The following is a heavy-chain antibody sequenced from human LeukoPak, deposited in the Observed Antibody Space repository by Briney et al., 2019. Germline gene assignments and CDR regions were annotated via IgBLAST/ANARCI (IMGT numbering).Heavy chain of an antibody. CDR2: IYSSGST. Sequence: SETLSLTCTVSGGSISNYYWSWIRQPPGKGLEWIGYIYSSGSTSYNPSLKSRVTISVDTSKNQLSLNLNSVTAADTAVYHCARGYSRDWGLQYFQYWGQGTLVTVSS. D-gene: IGHD6-19*01. CDR3: ARGYSRDWGLQYFQY. CDR1: GGSISNYY. V-gene: IGHV4-59*01. J-gene: IGHJ1*01.